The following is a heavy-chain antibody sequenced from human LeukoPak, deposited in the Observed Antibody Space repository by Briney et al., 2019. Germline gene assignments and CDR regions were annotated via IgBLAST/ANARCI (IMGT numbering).Heavy chain of an antibody. CDR1: GFTFSSYG. CDR3: AKDPRRGSSYGHAKRTYMDV. D-gene: IGHD5-18*01. CDR2: ISYDGSNK. V-gene: IGHV3-30*18. Sequence: GGSLRLSCAASGFTFSSYGMYWVRQAPGKGLEWVAVISYDGSNKDYADSVKGRFTISRDNAKNTLYLQMNSLRAEDTAVYYCAKDPRRGSSYGHAKRTYMDVWGKGTTVTVSS. J-gene: IGHJ6*03.